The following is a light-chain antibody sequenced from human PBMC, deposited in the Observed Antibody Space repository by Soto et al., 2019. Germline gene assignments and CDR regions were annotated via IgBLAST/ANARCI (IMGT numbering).Light chain of an antibody. Sequence: EIVMTQSPVTLSLSPGERATLSCRASRSISNNLAWYQQKPGQAPRLLIYDASNRATGTPARFSGSGSGTDFTLTISSLEPEDFAVYYCQQRSNWPPITFGQGTRLEI. J-gene: IGKJ5*01. CDR1: RSISNN. CDR3: QQRSNWPPIT. CDR2: DAS. V-gene: IGKV3-11*01.